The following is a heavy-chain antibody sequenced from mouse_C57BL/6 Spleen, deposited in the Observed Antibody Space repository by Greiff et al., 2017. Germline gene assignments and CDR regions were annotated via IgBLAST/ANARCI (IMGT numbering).Heavy chain of an antibody. J-gene: IGHJ4*01. CDR1: GYAFSSSW. CDR2: IYPGDGDT. Sequence: QVQLQQSGPELVKPGASVKISCKASGYAFSSSWMNWVKQRPGKGLEWIGRIYPGDGDTNYNGKFKGKATLTADKSSSTAYMQLSSLTSEDSAVYFCAREGLYDGYYERAMDYWGQGTSVTGSS. V-gene: IGHV1-82*01. D-gene: IGHD2-3*01. CDR3: AREGLYDGYYERAMDY.